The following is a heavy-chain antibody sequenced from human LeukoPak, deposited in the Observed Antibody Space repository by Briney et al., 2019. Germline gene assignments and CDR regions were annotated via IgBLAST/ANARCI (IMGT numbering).Heavy chain of an antibody. J-gene: IGHJ4*02. V-gene: IGHV3-9*01. CDR1: GFTFDDYG. CDR3: AKTGIMITFGGVIAD. Sequence: GGSLRLSCAASGFTFDDYGMSWVRQAPGKGLEWVSGISWNSGSIGYADSVKGRFTISRDNAKNSLYLQMNSLRAEDTALYYCAKTGIMITFGGVIADWGQGTLVTVSS. CDR2: ISWNSGSI. D-gene: IGHD3-16*01.